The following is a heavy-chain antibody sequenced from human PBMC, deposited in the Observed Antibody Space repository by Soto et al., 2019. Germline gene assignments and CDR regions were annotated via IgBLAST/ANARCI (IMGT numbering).Heavy chain of an antibody. Sequence: EVQLVESGGGLVQPGGSLRLSCEASLFTFSRYWMTWVRLAPGKGLEWVANIRQDGSEKYYVDSVKGRFTISRDNAKNSLSLQMNNLRPDDTAVYYCARAGSNYFASWSSLPYYMDVWGKGTTVTVSS. J-gene: IGHJ6*03. CDR2: IRQDGSEK. D-gene: IGHD3-10*01. CDR3: ARAGSNYFASWSSLPYYMDV. CDR1: LFTFSRYW. V-gene: IGHV3-7*01.